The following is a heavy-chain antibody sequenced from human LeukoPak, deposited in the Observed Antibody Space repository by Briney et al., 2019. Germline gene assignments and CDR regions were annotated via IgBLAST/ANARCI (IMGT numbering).Heavy chain of an antibody. D-gene: IGHD1-1*01. CDR1: GFSFNNYA. V-gene: IGHV3-23*01. Sequence: PGGSLRLSCAASGFSFNNYAMSWVRQAPGKGLEWVSSVSGVGDNTYDADSVKGRFTISRDKSKNTVYLQMNSLRAEDTALYYCAKAGNSWNDKYGPNYFDYWGQGTLVTVSS. J-gene: IGHJ4*02. CDR3: AKAGNSWNDKYGPNYFDY. CDR2: VSGVGDNT.